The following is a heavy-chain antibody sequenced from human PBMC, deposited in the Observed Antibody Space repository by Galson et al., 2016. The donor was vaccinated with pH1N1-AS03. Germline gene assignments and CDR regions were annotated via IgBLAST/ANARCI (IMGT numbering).Heavy chain of an antibody. CDR2: MCYSGSN. CDR3: ARLWIQPSQRGAFDI. D-gene: IGHD5-18*01. CDR1: GYSISSGYY. J-gene: IGHJ3*02. V-gene: IGHV4-38-2*01. Sequence: ETLSLTCAGAGYSISSGYYWGWIRQPPGKGVEWIARMCYSGSNYYNPPHKSRVTISVDTSKTQFTLKLISVTAADTAVYYCARLWIQPSQRGAFDIWGQGTMVTVSS.